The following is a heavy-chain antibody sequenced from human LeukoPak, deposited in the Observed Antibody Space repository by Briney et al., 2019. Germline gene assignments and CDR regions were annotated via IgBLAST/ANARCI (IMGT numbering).Heavy chain of an antibody. V-gene: IGHV3-33*01. D-gene: IGHD2-2*01. CDR1: GFTFSSYG. J-gene: IGHJ4*02. CDR3: ARGAYCSSTSCYFDY. CDR2: IWYDGSNK. Sequence: PGGSLRLSCAASGFTFSSYGMHWVRQAPGKGLEWVAVIWYDGSNKYYADSVKGRFTISRDNSKNTLYLQMNSLRAEDTAVYYCARGAYCSSTSCYFDYWGQGTLVTVSS.